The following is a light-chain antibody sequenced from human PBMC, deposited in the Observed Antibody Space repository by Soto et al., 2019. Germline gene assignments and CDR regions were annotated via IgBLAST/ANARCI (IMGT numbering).Light chain of an antibody. Sequence: QSVLNRPPSSSGAAGQAVTISCPGTSSDVGGYNYVSWYQQHPGKAPQLVIYGVNKRASGVPDRFSGSKSGNTASLTVSGLQAEDEADYYCSSYAGSNILYVFGTGTKVTVL. CDR2: GVN. CDR1: SSDVGGYNY. J-gene: IGLJ1*01. CDR3: SSYAGSNILYV. V-gene: IGLV2-8*01.